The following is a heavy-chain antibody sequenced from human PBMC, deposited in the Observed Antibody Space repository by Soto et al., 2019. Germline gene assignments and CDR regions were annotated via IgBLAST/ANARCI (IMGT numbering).Heavy chain of an antibody. Sequence: QVQLQESGPGLVKPSQTLSLTCTVSGGSISSADYFWSWIRQPPGKGLEWIGYIYNSGSTFYSPSLRSRLTISVDTSKTQFSLKLSSVTAADTAVYYCARAPRGTSSSYFDYWGQGTLVTVSS. V-gene: IGHV4-30-4*01. J-gene: IGHJ4*02. CDR1: GGSISSADYF. D-gene: IGHD2-2*01. CDR2: IYNSGST. CDR3: ARAPRGTSSSYFDY.